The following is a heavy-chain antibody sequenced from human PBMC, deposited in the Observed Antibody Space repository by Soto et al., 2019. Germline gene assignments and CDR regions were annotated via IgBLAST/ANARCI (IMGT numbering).Heavy chain of an antibody. Sequence: QVQLQESGPGLVKPSGTLSLTCAVSGGSISSSNWWSWVRQPPGKGLEWIGEIYHSGSTNYNPSLNSRXTIXVXXPKNQFSLKLSSVTAADTAVYYCARISGSSYYGMDVWGQGTTVTVSS. V-gene: IGHV4-4*02. CDR3: ARISGSSYYGMDV. J-gene: IGHJ6*02. CDR1: GGSISSSNW. D-gene: IGHD1-26*01. CDR2: IYHSGST.